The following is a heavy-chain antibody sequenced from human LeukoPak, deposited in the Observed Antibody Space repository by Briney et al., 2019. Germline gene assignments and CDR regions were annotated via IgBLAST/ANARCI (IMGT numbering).Heavy chain of an antibody. CDR2: IYYSGST. V-gene: IGHV4-30-4*01. CDR1: GVSISGSNW. J-gene: IGHJ4*02. CDR3: ARDNVVSGRTFDY. D-gene: IGHD1-26*01. Sequence: SGTLSLTCAVSGVSISGSNWWSWIRQPPGKGLEWIGYIYYSGSTYYNPSLKSRVTISVDTSKNQFSLKLSSVTAADTAVYYCARDNVVSGRTFDYWGQGTLVTVSS.